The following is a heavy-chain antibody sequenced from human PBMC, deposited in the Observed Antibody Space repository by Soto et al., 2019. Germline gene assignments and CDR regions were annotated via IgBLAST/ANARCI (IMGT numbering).Heavy chain of an antibody. V-gene: IGHV3-33*01. J-gene: IGHJ4*02. CDR3: ARDKGVASLDH. CDR2: IWSDGSSE. CDR1: GISFSSSG. Sequence: QVQLVESGGGVVQPGRSLRLSCAASGISFSSSGMHWVRQAPGKGLEWVAMIWSDGSSEYYADSVKGRITISRDNSKNTVFLQMDSLRVEDTAVYYCARDKGVASLDHWGQGTLVTVSS.